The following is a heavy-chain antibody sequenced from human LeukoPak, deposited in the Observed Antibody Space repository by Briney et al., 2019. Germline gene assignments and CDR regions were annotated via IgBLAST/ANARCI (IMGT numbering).Heavy chain of an antibody. CDR1: GFTFSSYA. CDR2: ISGSGGSI. V-gene: IGHV3-23*01. J-gene: IGHJ4*02. CDR3: AKDQSQNIMILGFGY. D-gene: IGHD3-16*01. Sequence: GGSLRLSCAASGFTFSSYAMSWVRQAPGKGLEWVSAISGSGGSIYYADSVKGRFTISRDSSKNTLYLLMNSLRAEDTAVYYCAKDQSQNIMILGFGYWGQGTLVTVSS.